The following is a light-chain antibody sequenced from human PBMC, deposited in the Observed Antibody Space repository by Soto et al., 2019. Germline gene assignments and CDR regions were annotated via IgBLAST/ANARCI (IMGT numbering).Light chain of an antibody. V-gene: IGKV1-39*01. J-gene: IGKJ2*01. CDR2: AAS. CDR1: QSISSY. Sequence: DIQMTQSPSSLSASVGDRVTITCRASQSISSYLNWYQQKPGKAPKLLIYAASSLQSGVPSRFSGSGSGTDFTLTISSLQPEDVATYYCQQSYSTPYTFGKGTKVDIK. CDR3: QQSYSTPYT.